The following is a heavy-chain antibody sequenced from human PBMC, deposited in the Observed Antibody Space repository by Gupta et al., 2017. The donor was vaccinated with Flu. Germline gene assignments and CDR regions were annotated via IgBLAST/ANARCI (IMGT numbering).Heavy chain of an antibody. CDR1: GFSVSSSY. CDR3: ARDIK. V-gene: IGHV3-53*02. CDR2: MYSDGTT. Sequence: EVQLVETGGGLIQPGGSLRLSCAASGFSVSSSYMSWLRQAPGKGLEWVSVMYSDGTTYYADSVKGRFTISRDNSKNTLYLQINSLRAEDTAVYYCARDIKWGQGTLVTVSS. J-gene: IGHJ4*02.